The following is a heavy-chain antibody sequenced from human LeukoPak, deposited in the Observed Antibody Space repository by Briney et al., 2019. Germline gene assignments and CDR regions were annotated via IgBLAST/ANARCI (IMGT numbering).Heavy chain of an antibody. CDR1: GFTVSSNY. V-gene: IGHV3-66*01. J-gene: IGHJ4*02. CDR2: IHSGGTI. D-gene: IGHD6-19*01. CDR3: ARDLIGGWPFDY. Sequence: GGSLRLSCAASGFTVSSNYMSWVRQAPGKGLEWVSVIHSGGTIYYADSVKGRFTISRDNSKNTLYLQMNSLRADDTAVYYCARDLIGGWPFDYWGQGTLVTVSS.